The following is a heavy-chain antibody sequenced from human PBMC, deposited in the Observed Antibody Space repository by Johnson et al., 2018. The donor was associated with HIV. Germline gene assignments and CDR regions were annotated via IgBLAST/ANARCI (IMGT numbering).Heavy chain of an antibody. CDR2: IYSGGTT. Sequence: VKLVESGGGLVQPGGSLRLACAASGFTVSNNYMSWVRQAPGKGMEWVSIIYSGGTTNYADSVKGRFTISRDTSQNTVFLQMNSLRAEDTAVYYCARDRARDAFDVWGQGTMVTVSS. V-gene: IGHV3-66*02. CDR1: GFTVSNNY. CDR3: ARDRARDAFDV. J-gene: IGHJ3*01.